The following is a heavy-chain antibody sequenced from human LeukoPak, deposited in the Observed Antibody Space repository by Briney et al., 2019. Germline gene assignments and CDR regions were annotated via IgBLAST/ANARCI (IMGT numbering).Heavy chain of an antibody. J-gene: IGHJ4*02. CDR3: ARGHYYGSA. D-gene: IGHD3-10*01. Sequence: ASVKVSCKTSGYTFTGYYMHWVRQATGQGLEWMGWMNPNSGNTGYAQKFQGRVTITRNTSISTAYMELSSLRSEDTAVYYCARGHYYGSAWGQGTLVTVSS. CDR1: GYTFTGYY. CDR2: MNPNSGNT. V-gene: IGHV1-8*03.